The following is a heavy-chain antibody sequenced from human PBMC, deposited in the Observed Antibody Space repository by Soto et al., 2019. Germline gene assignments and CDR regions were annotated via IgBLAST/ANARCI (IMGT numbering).Heavy chain of an antibody. Sequence: SETLSLTCTVSVGSISSGGYYWSWIRQHPGKGLEWIGYIYYSGSTYYNPSLKSRVTISVDTSKNQFSLKLSSVTAADTAVYYCARDRWSGYYTRHFDYWGQGTLVTVSS. V-gene: IGHV4-31*03. J-gene: IGHJ4*02. D-gene: IGHD3-3*01. CDR3: ARDRWSGYYTRHFDY. CDR1: VGSISSGGYY. CDR2: IYYSGST.